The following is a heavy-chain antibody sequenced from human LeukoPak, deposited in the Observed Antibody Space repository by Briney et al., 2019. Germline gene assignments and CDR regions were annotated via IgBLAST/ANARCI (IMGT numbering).Heavy chain of an antibody. J-gene: IGHJ4*02. V-gene: IGHV4-59*01. CDR2: IYYSGST. D-gene: IGHD4-17*01. CDR1: GGFISSYY. Sequence: SETLSLTCTVSGGFISSYYWSWIRQPPGKGLEWIGYIYYSGSTNYNPSLKSRVTISVDTSKNQFSLKLSSVTAADTAVYYCARGENGDYVDYWGQGTLVTVSS. CDR3: ARGENGDYVDY.